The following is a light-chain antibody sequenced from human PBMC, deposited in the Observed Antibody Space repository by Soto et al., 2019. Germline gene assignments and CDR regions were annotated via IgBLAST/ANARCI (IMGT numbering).Light chain of an antibody. CDR2: DTS. V-gene: IGKV3-11*01. CDR3: QQRTDWRIT. CDR1: QSVSSY. J-gene: IGKJ5*01. Sequence: EIVLSQSPATLSLSAGERATLSCRASQSVSSYLAWYQQKPGQSPRLLIYDTSNRATGIPARFSGSGSGTDFTLTICSLEPEYFAVYYCQQRTDWRITFGQGTRLEIK.